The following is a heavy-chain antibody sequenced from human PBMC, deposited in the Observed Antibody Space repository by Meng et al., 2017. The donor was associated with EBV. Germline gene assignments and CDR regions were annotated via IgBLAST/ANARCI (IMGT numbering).Heavy chain of an antibody. J-gene: IGHJ5*02. Sequence: QGQRQGSGPGLGKPSETLSLTCTGVGGSVSSGSYYWSWIRQPPGKGLEWIGYIYYSGSTNYNPSLKSRVTISVDTSKNQFSLKLSSVTAADTAVYYCARGRYYGDYFWFDPWGQGTLVTVSS. V-gene: IGHV4-61*01. CDR1: GGSVSSGSYY. CDR2: IYYSGST. CDR3: ARGRYYGDYFWFDP. D-gene: IGHD4-17*01.